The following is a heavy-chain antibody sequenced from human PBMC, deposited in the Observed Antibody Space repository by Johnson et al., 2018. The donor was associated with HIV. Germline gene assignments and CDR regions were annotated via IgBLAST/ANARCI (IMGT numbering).Heavy chain of an antibody. V-gene: IGHV3-30*02. CDR3: ARLRGAFDI. Sequence: QGQLVESGGGVVQPGGSLRLSCAASGFTFSSYGMHWVRQAPGQGLEWVAFIRYAGSNKYYADSVKGRFTISRDNSKNTLYLQMHSLRAEDTAVYYCARLRGAFDIWGQGTMVTVSS. J-gene: IGHJ3*02. CDR1: GFTFSSYG. CDR2: IRYAGSNK.